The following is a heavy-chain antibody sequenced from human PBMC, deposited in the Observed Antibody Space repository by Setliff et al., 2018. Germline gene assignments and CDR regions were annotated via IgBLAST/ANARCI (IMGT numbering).Heavy chain of an antibody. CDR1: GDSISSYF. V-gene: IGHV4-59*01. CDR2: IFYTGFT. Sequence: SETLSLTCTVSGDSISSYFWSWVRQPPGKGLEWVGFIFYTGFTNYNPSLKSRVTMSVDSSKNQFSLKLSSVTAADTAFYYCARARSLDFDFWGPGTLVTVSS. J-gene: IGHJ4*02. CDR3: ARARSLDFDF.